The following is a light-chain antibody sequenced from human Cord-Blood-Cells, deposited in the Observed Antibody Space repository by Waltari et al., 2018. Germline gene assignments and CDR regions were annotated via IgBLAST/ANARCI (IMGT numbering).Light chain of an antibody. CDR1: QSVLYSSNNKNY. CDR3: QQYYSTPWT. J-gene: IGKJ1*01. Sequence: DIVMTQSPDSLAVSLGERATINCKSSQSVLYSSNNKNYLAWYQQKPGQPPKLPIYWASTRESGVPDRLSGSGSGTDFTLTISSLPAEDVAVYYCQQYYSTPWTFGQGTKVQIK. CDR2: WAS. V-gene: IGKV4-1*01.